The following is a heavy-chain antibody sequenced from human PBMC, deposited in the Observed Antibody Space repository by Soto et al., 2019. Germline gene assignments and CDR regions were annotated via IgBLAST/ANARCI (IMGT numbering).Heavy chain of an antibody. Sequence: DVQLLESWGDLVQPGGSLRLSCAASGFIFSNYAMSWVRQAPGKGLEWVSLIRGSGGPTNYADSVMGRFTVSRDNSKNILLLQMNSLRAEDTAVYYCVKDFRFGYDCTHAWGQGTLVTVSS. CDR1: GFIFSNYA. V-gene: IGHV3-23*01. CDR2: IRGSGGPT. CDR3: VKDFRFGYDCTHA. J-gene: IGHJ5*02. D-gene: IGHD5-12*01.